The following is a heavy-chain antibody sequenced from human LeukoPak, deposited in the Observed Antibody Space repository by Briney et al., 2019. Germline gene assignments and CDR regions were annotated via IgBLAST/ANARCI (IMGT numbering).Heavy chain of an antibody. V-gene: IGHV3-23*01. J-gene: IGHJ4*02. CDR1: GFTFNTFA. D-gene: IGHD3-22*01. CDR3: AKAATAIVVDNFFDY. Sequence: GGSLRLSCAASGFTFNTFAMSWVRQAPGKGLEWVSAISGNGGATYYADSVKGRFTISRDNSKNTLHLQMNSLRAEDTALYYCAKAATAIVVDNFFDYWGQGTLVSVSS. CDR2: ISGNGGAT.